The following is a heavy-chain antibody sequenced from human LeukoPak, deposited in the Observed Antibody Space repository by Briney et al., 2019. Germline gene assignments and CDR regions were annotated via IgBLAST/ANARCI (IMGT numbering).Heavy chain of an antibody. D-gene: IGHD6-6*01. CDR1: GFTFSSYS. CDR2: ISSSSSYI. V-gene: IGHV3-21*01. J-gene: IGHJ4*02. Sequence: GGSLRLSCAASGFTFSSYSMNWVRQAPGKGLEWVSSISSSSSYIYYADSVKGRFTISRDNAKNSLYLQMNSLRAEDTAVYYCASEYSSSSVGGEWGQGTQVTVSS. CDR3: ASEYSSSSVGGE.